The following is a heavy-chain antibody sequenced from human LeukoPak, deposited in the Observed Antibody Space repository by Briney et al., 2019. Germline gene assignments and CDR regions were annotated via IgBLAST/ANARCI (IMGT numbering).Heavy chain of an antibody. V-gene: IGHV4-34*01. CDR1: GGSFSGYY. Sequence: SETLSLTCAVYGGSFSGYYWSWTRQPPGKGLEWIGEINHSGSTNYNPSLKSRVTISVDTSKNQFSLKLSSVTAADTAVYYCASSYGDYGYDYWGQGTLVTVSS. J-gene: IGHJ4*02. CDR3: ASSYGDYGYDY. D-gene: IGHD4-17*01. CDR2: INHSGST.